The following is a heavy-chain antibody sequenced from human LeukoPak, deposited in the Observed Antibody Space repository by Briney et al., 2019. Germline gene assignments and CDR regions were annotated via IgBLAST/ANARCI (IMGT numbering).Heavy chain of an antibody. J-gene: IGHJ4*02. Sequence: ASVKVSCKASSYTFTSYGISWVRQAPGQGLEWMGWISGYNGNTNYAQKFQDRVIMTTDTSTSTAYVELRSLRSDDTAVYYCARDSTVFGVVYAIDYWGQGTLVTVSS. V-gene: IGHV1-18*01. CDR1: SYTFTSYG. CDR3: ARDSTVFGVVYAIDY. CDR2: ISGYNGNT. D-gene: IGHD3-3*01.